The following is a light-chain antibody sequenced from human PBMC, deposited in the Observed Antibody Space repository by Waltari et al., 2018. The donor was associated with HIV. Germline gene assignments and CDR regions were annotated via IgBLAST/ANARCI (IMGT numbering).Light chain of an antibody. V-gene: IGLV3-9*01. J-gene: IGLJ2*01. CDR1: NLGRKN. CDR3: QVRVSNTVV. CDR2: RDN. Sequence: SYELTQPLSVSVALGPTATITCGGNNLGRKNVCWYQQKPGQAPLLIIYRDNTRPSGIPERFSGSNSGNTATLTIRRAQAGDEADYYCQVRVSNTVVFGGGTNLTVL.